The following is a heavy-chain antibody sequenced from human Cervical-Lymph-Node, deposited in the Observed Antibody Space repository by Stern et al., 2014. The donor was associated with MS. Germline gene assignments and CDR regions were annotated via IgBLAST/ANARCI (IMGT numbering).Heavy chain of an antibody. J-gene: IGHJ4*02. V-gene: IGHV4-59*01. CDR3: ARKSLSMDHYFDS. D-gene: IGHD2-2*03. CDR1: GASISSYY. Sequence: QVQLQESGPGLVKPSETLSLTCTVSGASISSYYWNWIRQPPGKGLEWIGYIYYTGTTNYNPSLKGRVAISLDTSKNQFSLILRSVSAADTAVYYCARKSLSMDHYFDSWGQGTRVTVSS. CDR2: IYYTGTT.